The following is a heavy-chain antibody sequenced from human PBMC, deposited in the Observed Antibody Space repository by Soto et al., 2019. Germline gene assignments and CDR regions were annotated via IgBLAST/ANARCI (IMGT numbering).Heavy chain of an antibody. Sequence: QVQLVESGGGVVQPGRSLRLSCAASGFTFSSCAMHWVRQAPGKGLEWVAVISYDGNNKYYADSVKGRFTISRDNSKNTRYLQMNSLRAEDTAVHYCARATTTVVTPFYFDYWGQGTLVTVSS. CDR1: GFTFSSCA. V-gene: IGHV3-30-3*01. D-gene: IGHD4-17*01. CDR2: ISYDGNNK. J-gene: IGHJ4*02. CDR3: ARATTTVVTPFYFDY.